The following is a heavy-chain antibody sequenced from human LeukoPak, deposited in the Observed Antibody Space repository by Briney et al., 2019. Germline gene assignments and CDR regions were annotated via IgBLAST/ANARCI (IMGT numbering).Heavy chain of an antibody. CDR1: GYSISSGYY. CDR2: IYHSGST. D-gene: IGHD3-22*01. Sequence: PSETLSLTCTVSGYSISSGYYWGWIRQPPGKGLEWIGSIYHSGSTYYNPSLKSRVTISVDTSKNQFSLKLSSVTAADTAVYYCARETFDSSGYIRRDYWGQGTLVTVSS. J-gene: IGHJ4*02. CDR3: ARETFDSSGYIRRDY. V-gene: IGHV4-38-2*02.